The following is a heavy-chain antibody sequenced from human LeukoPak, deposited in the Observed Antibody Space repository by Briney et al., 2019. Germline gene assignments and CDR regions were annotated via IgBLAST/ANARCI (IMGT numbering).Heavy chain of an antibody. CDR1: GGSISSYY. J-gene: IGHJ4*02. D-gene: IGHD3-9*01. CDR2: IYYSGST. V-gene: IGHV4-59*01. CDR3: ARSVRYFDWDAKFDY. Sequence: SETLSLTCTVSGGSISSYYWSWIRQPPGKGLEWIGYIYYSGSTNYNPPLKSRVTISVDTSKNQFSLKLSSVTAADTAVYYCARSVRYFDWDAKFDYWGQGTLVTVSS.